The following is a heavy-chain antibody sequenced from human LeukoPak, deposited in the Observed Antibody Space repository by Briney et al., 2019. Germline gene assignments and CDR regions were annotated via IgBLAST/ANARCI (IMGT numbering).Heavy chain of an antibody. D-gene: IGHD2-15*01. CDR1: GYTFTSYA. CDR3: ARGVVVVAAVDY. CDR2: INAGNGNT. V-gene: IGHV1-3*01. J-gene: IGHJ4*02. Sequence: ASVKVSCKASGYTFTSYAMYWVRQAPGQRLEWMGWINAGNGNTKYSQKFQGRVTITRDTSASTAYMELSSLRSEDTAVYYCARGVVVVAAVDYWGQGTLVTVSS.